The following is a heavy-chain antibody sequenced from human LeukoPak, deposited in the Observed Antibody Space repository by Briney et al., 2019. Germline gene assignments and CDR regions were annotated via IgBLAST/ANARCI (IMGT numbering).Heavy chain of an antibody. CDR3: AREIVLVVPTTMYWFDP. CDR2: IYHSGST. J-gene: IGHJ5*02. D-gene: IGHD2-2*01. CDR1: GGSISSSNW. Sequence: SGTLSLTCAVSGGSISSSNWWSWVRQPPGKGLEWIGEIYHSGSTNYNPSLKSRVTISVDKSKNQFSLKLSSVTAADTAVYYCAREIVLVVPTTMYWFDPWGQGTLVTVSS. V-gene: IGHV4-4*02.